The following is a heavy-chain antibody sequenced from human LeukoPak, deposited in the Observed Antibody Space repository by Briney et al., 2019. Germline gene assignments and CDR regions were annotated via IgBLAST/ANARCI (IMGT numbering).Heavy chain of an antibody. V-gene: IGHV4-38-2*02. Sequence: KPSEALLLTCTVSGYSISSGYYWGWIRQPPGKGLEWIGCICYSGSTYYNPTLKSRVTISVDTSKNQFSLKLSSVTAADTAVYYCARGPRSPIKDSWYVGNSFQHWGQGTLVTVSS. CDR1: GYSISSGYY. J-gene: IGHJ1*01. CDR2: ICYSGST. CDR3: ARGPRSPIKDSWYVGNSFQH. D-gene: IGHD6-13*01.